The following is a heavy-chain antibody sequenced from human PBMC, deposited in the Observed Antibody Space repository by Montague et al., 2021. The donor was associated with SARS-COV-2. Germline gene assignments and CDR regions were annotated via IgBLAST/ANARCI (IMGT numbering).Heavy chain of an antibody. J-gene: IGHJ3*02. Sequence: SLRLSCAASGLTVSSNYMSWVRQAPGKGLEWVSVIYSGGSTYYADSAKGRFTISRDNSKNTLYPQMNSLRSEDTAVYYCARGGGRDAFDIWGQGTMVTVSS. V-gene: IGHV3-53*01. D-gene: IGHD3-10*01. CDR2: IYSGGST. CDR1: GLTVSSNY. CDR3: ARGGGRDAFDI.